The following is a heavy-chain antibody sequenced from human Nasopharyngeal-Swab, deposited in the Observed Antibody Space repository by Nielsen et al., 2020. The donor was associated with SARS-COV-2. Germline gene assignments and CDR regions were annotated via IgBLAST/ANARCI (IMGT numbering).Heavy chain of an antibody. CDR1: GYTFTTYG. Sequence: ASVKVSCKASGYTFTTYGISWLRQAPGQGLEWMGWISAHNGDTNYAQKFRGRVTMTTDTTTDTAYMELRSLRSDDTAVYYCARGRGEGYFDYWGQGTLVTVSS. V-gene: IGHV1-18*01. CDR3: ARGRGEGYFDY. J-gene: IGHJ4*02. CDR2: ISAHNGDT.